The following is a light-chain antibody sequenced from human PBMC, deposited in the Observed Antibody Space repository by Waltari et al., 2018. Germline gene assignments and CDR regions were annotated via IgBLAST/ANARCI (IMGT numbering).Light chain of an antibody. V-gene: IGLV4-69*01. CDR2: LNSDGSH. CDR1: SGHRSYA. Sequence: QLLLTQSPSASASLGASVKLTCTLSSGHRSYAIAGYQQQPEKGPRYLMKLNSDGSHKKGDGIPDRFSGSSSGAERYLTISSLQSEDEADYYCQTWGTGIVIFGGGTKLTVL. J-gene: IGLJ2*01. CDR3: QTWGTGIVI.